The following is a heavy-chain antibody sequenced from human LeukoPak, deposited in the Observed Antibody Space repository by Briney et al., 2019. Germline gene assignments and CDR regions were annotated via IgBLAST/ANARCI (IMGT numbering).Heavy chain of an antibody. CDR1: GFTFSSYG. V-gene: IGHV3-33*01. Sequence: QSGRSLRLSCAASGFTFSSYGMHWVRQAPGKGLEWVAVIWYDGSNKYYADSVKGRFTISRDNSKNTLYLQMNSLRAEDTAVYYCARQHRDGSPYYFDYWGQGTLVTVSS. J-gene: IGHJ4*02. D-gene: IGHD5-24*01. CDR2: IWYDGSNK. CDR3: ARQHRDGSPYYFDY.